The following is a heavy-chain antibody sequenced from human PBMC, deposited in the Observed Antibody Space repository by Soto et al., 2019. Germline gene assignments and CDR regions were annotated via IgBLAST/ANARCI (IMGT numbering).Heavy chain of an antibody. CDR3: VRERGASLSPFDY. J-gene: IGHJ4*02. CDR1: GHTFTDYY. CDR2: INAESGGI. D-gene: IGHD2-2*01. Sequence: GASVKVSCKASGHTFTDYYIHWVQQAPGQGLEWMGWINAESGGINYAQKFQGRVTMTRDTSVSTAYMELSRLRSDDTAVYYCVRERGASLSPFDYWGQGTLVTVSS. V-gene: IGHV1-2*02.